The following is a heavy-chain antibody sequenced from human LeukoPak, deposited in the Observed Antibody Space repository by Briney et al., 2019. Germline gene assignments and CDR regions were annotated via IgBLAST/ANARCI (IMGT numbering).Heavy chain of an antibody. CDR2: IYHSGST. Sequence: PSETLPLTCAVSGYSISSGYYWGWIRQPPGKGLEWIGGIYHSGSTYYNPSLKSRVTISVDTSKNQFSLKLSSMTAADTAVYYCTRVGPRTTSFDYWGQGTLVTVSS. CDR1: GYSISSGYY. CDR3: TRVGPRTTSFDY. V-gene: IGHV4-38-2*01. D-gene: IGHD1-1*01. J-gene: IGHJ4*02.